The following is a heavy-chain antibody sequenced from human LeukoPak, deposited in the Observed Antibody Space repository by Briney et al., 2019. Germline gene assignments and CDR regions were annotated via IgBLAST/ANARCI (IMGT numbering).Heavy chain of an antibody. CDR3: ARRPPLFPFDI. V-gene: IGHV4-34*01. Sequence: PSETLSLTCAVYGGSFSGYYWSWIRQPPGKGLEWIGEINHSGSTNYNPSLKSRVTISVDTSKNQFSLKLSSVTAADTAVYYCARRPPLFPFDIWGQGTMVTVSS. CDR1: GGSFSGYY. J-gene: IGHJ3*02. D-gene: IGHD3-3*01. CDR2: INHSGST.